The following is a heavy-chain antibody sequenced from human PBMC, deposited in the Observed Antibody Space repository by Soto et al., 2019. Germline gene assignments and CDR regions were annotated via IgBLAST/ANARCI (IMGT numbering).Heavy chain of an antibody. J-gene: IGHJ6*02. Sequence: GSLRLSCAASGFTFSSYAMTWVRQAPGRGLEWVSAISGSGSPTYYADSVKGRFTISRDNSKNTLYVQMNSLRIEDTAMYYCAKGASSRNYYYYGMDVWGQGTTVTVSS. V-gene: IGHV3-23*01. CDR1: GFTFSSYA. CDR2: ISGSGSPT. CDR3: AKGASSRNYYYYGMDV.